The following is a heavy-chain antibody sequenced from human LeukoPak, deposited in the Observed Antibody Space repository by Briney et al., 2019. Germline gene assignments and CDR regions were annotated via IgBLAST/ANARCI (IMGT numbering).Heavy chain of an antibody. CDR2: IIPIFGTA. V-gene: IGHV1-69*13. J-gene: IGHJ4*02. D-gene: IGHD2-2*01. CDR3: ARDLGYCSSTSCSRG. Sequence: GASVKVSCKASGGTFSSYAISWVRQAPGQGLEWMGGIIPIFGTANYAQKFQGRVTITADESTSTAYMELSSLRSEDTAVYYCARDLGYCSSTSCSRGWGQGTLVTVSS. CDR1: GGTFSSYA.